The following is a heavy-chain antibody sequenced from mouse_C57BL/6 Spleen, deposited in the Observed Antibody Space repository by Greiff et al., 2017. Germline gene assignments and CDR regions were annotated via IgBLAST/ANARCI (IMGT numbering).Heavy chain of an antibody. CDR3: ARGWGLFDY. J-gene: IGHJ2*01. V-gene: IGHV1-18*01. CDR2: INPNNGGT. Sequence: VQLQQSGPELVKPGASVKIPCKASGYTFTDYNLDWVKQSHGKSLEWIGDINPNNGGTIYNQKFKGKATLTVDKSSSTAYMELRSLTSEDTAVYYCARGWGLFDYWGQGTTLTVSS. D-gene: IGHD1-1*02. CDR1: GYTFTDYN.